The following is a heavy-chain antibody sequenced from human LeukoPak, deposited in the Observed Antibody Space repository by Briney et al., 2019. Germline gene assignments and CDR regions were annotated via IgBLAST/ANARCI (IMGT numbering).Heavy chain of an antibody. CDR1: GFTFSSYG. Sequence: PGRSLRLSCAASGFTFSSYGMHWVRQAPGKGLEWVAVIPYDGSNKYYADSVKGRFTISRDNSKNTLYLQMNSLRAEDTAVYYCAKDSGEALGCFDYWGQGTLVTVSS. J-gene: IGHJ4*02. V-gene: IGHV3-30*18. CDR2: IPYDGSNK. D-gene: IGHD4-17*01. CDR3: AKDSGEALGCFDY.